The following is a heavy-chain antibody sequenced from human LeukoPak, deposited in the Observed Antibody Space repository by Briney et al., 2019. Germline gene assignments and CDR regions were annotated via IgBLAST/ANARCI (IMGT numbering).Heavy chain of an antibody. V-gene: IGHV3-23*01. CDR3: AKVEYYYDSSGLAFDY. CDR1: GFTFSSYA. D-gene: IGHD3-22*01. CDR2: ISGSGGST. J-gene: IGHJ4*02. Sequence: PGGSLRLSCAASGFTFSSYAMSWVRQAPGKGLEWVSAISGSGGSTYYADSVKGRFTISRDNSKNTLYLQMNSLRAEDTAVYYCAKVEYYYDSSGLAFDYWGQGTLVTVSS.